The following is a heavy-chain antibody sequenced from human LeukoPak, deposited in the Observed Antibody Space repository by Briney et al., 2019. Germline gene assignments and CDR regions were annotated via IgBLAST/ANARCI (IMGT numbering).Heavy chain of an antibody. CDR1: EFTFRSYS. CDR2: ISGCCDDI. V-gene: IGHV3-21*01. Sequence: GGSLRLSCAGSEFTFRSYSMHWVRQAPGKGLEWVSSISGCCDDIYYADSVKGRFSISRENSKKSVYLQKKRLRADDSAVEYCARRGYHDYSVFDSWGQGTLVTVSS. J-gene: IGHJ4*02. CDR3: ARRGYHDYSVFDS. D-gene: IGHD5/OR15-5a*01.